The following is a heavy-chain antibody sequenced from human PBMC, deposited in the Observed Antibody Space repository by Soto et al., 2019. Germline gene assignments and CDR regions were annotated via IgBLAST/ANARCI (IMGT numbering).Heavy chain of an antibody. V-gene: IGHV3-74*01. Sequence: GGSLRLSCAASGFTFSNFWMHWVRQAPGKGLVWVSRINMDGSSTNYADSVKGRFTISRDNTKNTLSLQMNSLRAEDTAIYYCARSYCSVTACYSEGTDYWGPGTLVTVSS. CDR1: GFTFSNFW. CDR2: INMDGSST. J-gene: IGHJ4*02. CDR3: ARSYCSVTACYSEGTDY. D-gene: IGHD2-15*01.